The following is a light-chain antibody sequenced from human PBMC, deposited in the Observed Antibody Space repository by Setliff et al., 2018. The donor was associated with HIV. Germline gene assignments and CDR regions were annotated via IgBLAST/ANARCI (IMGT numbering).Light chain of an antibody. CDR2: YDT. V-gene: IGLV3-21*04. Sequence: SYELTQPPSVSVAPGKTARITCGGNNIGSKSVHWYQQKPGHAPVLVIYYDTDRPSGIPERFSGSKSGNTATLTISRVEAGDEADYYCQVWDSSSDHPWVFGGGTQLTVL. CDR3: QVWDSSSDHPWV. CDR1: NIGSKS. J-gene: IGLJ3*02.